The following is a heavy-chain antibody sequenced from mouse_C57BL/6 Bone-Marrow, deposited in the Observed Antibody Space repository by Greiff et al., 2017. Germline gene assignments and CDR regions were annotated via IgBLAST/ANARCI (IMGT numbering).Heavy chain of an antibody. J-gene: IGHJ2*01. D-gene: IGHD3-3*01. Sequence: VQLKESGGDLVKPGGSLKLSCAASGFTFSSYGMSWVRQTPDKRLEWVATISSGGSYTYYPDSVKGRFTISRDNAKKTLYLQMSSLKSEDTAMYYCARPGRGFDYWGQGTTLTVSS. CDR1: GFTFSSYG. CDR3: ARPGRGFDY. CDR2: ISSGGSYT. V-gene: IGHV5-6*01.